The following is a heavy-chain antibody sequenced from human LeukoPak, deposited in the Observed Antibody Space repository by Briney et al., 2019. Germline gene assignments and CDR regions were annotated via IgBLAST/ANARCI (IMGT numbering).Heavy chain of an antibody. CDR2: IYYSGST. CDR1: GASIRTGDFY. J-gene: IGHJ6*02. D-gene: IGHD2-2*01. V-gene: IGHV4-39*07. Sequence: SETLSLTCTVSGASIRTGDFYWSWIRQPPGKGLEWIGSIYYSGSTYYNPSLKSRVTISVDTSKNQFSLKLSSVTAADTAVYYYARDIVVVPAAKDYYYGMDVWGQGTTVTVSS. CDR3: ARDIVVVPAAKDYYYGMDV.